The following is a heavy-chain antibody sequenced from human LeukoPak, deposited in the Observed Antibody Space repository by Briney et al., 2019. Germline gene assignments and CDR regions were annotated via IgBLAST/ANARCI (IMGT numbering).Heavy chain of an antibody. CDR1: GGSISSYY. CDR2: IYYSGST. D-gene: IGHD2-2*01. J-gene: IGHJ5*02. V-gene: IGHV4-59*05. Sequence: SETLSLTCTVSGGSISSYYWSWIRQPAGKGLEWIGSIYYSGSTYYNPSLKSRVTISIDTSKNQFSLKLSSVTAADTAVYYCATTYQWIADPWGQGTLVTVSS. CDR3: ATTYQWIADP.